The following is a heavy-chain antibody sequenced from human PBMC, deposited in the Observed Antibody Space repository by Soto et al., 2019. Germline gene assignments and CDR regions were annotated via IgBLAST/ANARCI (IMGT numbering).Heavy chain of an antibody. CDR3: ARLPGHSSGNSSRIDY. Sequence: PSETRALTCTGDGGSMIWISYYWGFIRHPPGKGLEWIGSIYYSGSTYYNLSLKSRVTISVDTSKNQFSLKPSSVTAADTAVYFCARLPGHSSGNSSRIDYWGQGTLVTVS. V-gene: IGHV4-39*01. J-gene: IGHJ4*02. CDR2: IYYSGST. D-gene: IGHD3-22*01. CDR1: GGSMIWISYY.